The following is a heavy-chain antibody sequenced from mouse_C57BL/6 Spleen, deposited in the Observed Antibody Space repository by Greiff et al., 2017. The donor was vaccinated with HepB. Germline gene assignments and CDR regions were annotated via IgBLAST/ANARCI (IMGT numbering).Heavy chain of an antibody. CDR1: GYTFTSYG. CDR2: IYPRSGNT. Sequence: QVQLQQSGAELARPGASVKLSCKASGYTFTSYGISWVKQRTGQGLEWIGEIYPRSGNTYYNEKFKGKATLTADKSSSTAYMELRSLTSEDSAVYFCARLGTTVVAYYYAMDYWGQGTSVTVSS. V-gene: IGHV1-81*01. CDR3: ARLGTTVVAYYYAMDY. D-gene: IGHD1-1*01. J-gene: IGHJ4*01.